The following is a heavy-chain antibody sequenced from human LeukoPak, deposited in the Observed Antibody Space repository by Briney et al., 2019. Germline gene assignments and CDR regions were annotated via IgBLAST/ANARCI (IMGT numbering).Heavy chain of an antibody. J-gene: IGHJ3*01. CDR3: ARALQPGVYAFDL. D-gene: IGHD6-13*01. V-gene: IGHV4-59*01. CDR1: GVSISSYY. Sequence: SETLSLTCTVSGVSISSYYWTWIRQPPGEGLEWIGYINYRGSTNYNPSLKRRVTISLDTSKNQFSLKLSSVTAADTAVYYCARALQPGVYAFDLWRQGTMVTVSS. CDR2: INYRGST.